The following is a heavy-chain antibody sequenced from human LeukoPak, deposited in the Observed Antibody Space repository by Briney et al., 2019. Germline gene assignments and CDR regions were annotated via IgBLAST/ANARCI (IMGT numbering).Heavy chain of an antibody. D-gene: IGHD3-22*01. CDR2: ISRSGDTM. Sequence: PGGSLRLSCAASGFAFGNYAMHWVRQAPGKGLQWVAYISRSGDTMYYADSVKGRFAISRDNAKNSLSLQMHSLRAEDTAVYYCRSYYYDSSAEPIDYWGQGTLVTVSS. CDR1: GFAFGNYA. V-gene: IGHV3-48*01. CDR3: RSYYYDSSAEPIDY. J-gene: IGHJ4*02.